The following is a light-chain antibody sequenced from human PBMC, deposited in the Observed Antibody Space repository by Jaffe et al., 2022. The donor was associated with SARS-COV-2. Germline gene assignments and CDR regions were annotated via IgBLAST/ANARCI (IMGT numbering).Light chain of an antibody. Sequence: EIVLTQSPATLSLSPGERATLSCRASQSVSNYLAWYQHKPGQAPRLLIYDASDRATGIPARFSGSGSGTDFTLTISSLETEDFAVYYCQQRSNGYTFGQGTKLEMK. CDR3: QQRSNGYT. J-gene: IGKJ2*01. CDR2: DAS. CDR1: QSVSNY. V-gene: IGKV3-11*01.